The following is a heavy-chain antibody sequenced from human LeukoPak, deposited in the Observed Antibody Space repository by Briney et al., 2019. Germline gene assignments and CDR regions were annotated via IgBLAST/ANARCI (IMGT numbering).Heavy chain of an antibody. Sequence: PSETLSLTCAVYGGSFSGYYWSWIRKPPGKGLEWIGEINHSGSTNYNPSLKSRVTISVDTSKNQFSLKLSSVTAADTAVYYCARDGFGDYDSSGYYVGFDPWGQGTLVTVSS. CDR2: INHSGST. V-gene: IGHV4-34*01. D-gene: IGHD3-22*01. CDR1: GGSFSGYY. CDR3: ARDGFGDYDSSGYYVGFDP. J-gene: IGHJ5*02.